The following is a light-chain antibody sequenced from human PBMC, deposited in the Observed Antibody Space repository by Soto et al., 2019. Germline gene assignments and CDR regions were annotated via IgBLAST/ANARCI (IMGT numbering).Light chain of an antibody. Sequence: IQLTQSPSSLSASVGDRVTITCRASQGISSFLAWYQQKPGKAPKLLIYGASTLQSGVPSRFSGSGSGTDFTLTIGSLQPEDFANYYWQRLNSYPRTFGQGTKVEVK. J-gene: IGKJ1*01. V-gene: IGKV1-9*01. CDR1: QGISSF. CDR3: QRLNSYPRT. CDR2: GAS.